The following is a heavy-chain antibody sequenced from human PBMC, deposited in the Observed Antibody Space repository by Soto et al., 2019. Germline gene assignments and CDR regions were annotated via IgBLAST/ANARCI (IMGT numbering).Heavy chain of an antibody. Sequence: YAMSGFRQALEKKMEWVAVIWYDGSNKYYADSVKGRFTISRDNSKNTLYLQMNSLRAEDTAVYYCARYFLEGSCDNCDGLYF. D-gene: IGHD3-3*01. CDR2: IWYDGSNK. CDR1: YA. J-gene: IGHJ2*01. V-gene: IGHV3-33*01. CDR3: ARYFLEGSCDNCDGLYF.